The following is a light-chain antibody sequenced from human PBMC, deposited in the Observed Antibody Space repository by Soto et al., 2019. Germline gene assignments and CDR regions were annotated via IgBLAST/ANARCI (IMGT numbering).Light chain of an antibody. J-gene: IGKJ4*01. Sequence: EIVLTQSPGTLSLSPGERATISCRDSQSVSSSYLAWYQQKPGQAPRLLIYGASSRATGIPDRFSGSGSGTDFTLTISRLEPEDFAVYYCQQYGSSPLTFGGGTKVDIK. CDR2: GAS. CDR1: QSVSSSY. V-gene: IGKV3-20*01. CDR3: QQYGSSPLT.